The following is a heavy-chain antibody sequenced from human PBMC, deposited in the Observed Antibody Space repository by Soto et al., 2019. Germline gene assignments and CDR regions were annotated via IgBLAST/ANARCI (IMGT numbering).Heavy chain of an antibody. D-gene: IGHD3-22*01. J-gene: IGHJ2*01. V-gene: IGHV4-61*03. CDR2: IFYTGVT. CDR1: GGSVSNASCY. CDR3: VRVLDSSWYADL. Sequence: QVQLQESGPGLVKPSETLSLTCSVSGGSVSNASCYWTWIRQAPGTGLEYIGYIFYTGVTNYNTSLSNRVTISLDTAKNHLSLKLNSMTAADTDVYYCVRVLDSSWYADLWGRGTLVTVSS.